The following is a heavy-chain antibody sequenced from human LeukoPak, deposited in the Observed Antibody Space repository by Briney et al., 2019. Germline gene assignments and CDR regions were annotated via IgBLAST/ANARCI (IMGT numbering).Heavy chain of an antibody. CDR1: GGSISSYY. J-gene: IGHJ5*02. D-gene: IGHD6-19*01. CDR3: ARGHSSGFKGWFDP. V-gene: IGHV4-38-2*02. Sequence: SETLSLTCTVSGGSISSYYWGWIRQPPGKGLEWIGSIYHSGSTYYNPSLKSRVTISVDTSKNQFSLKLSSVTAADTAVYYCARGHSSGFKGWFDPWGQGTLVTASS. CDR2: IYHSGST.